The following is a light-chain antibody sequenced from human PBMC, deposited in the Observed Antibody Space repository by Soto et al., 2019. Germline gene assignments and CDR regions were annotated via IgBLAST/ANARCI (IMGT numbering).Light chain of an antibody. J-gene: IGKJ1*01. CDR1: QSISPW. V-gene: IGKV1-5*03. Sequence: DIQMTQSPSTLAASVGDRVRITCRASQSISPWLAWYQQKPGKAPKLLIYQASNLESGVPSRFSGSGSGTDFTLTISSLQPEDFATYYCQQLNSYLWTFGQGTKVDIK. CDR2: QAS. CDR3: QQLNSYLWT.